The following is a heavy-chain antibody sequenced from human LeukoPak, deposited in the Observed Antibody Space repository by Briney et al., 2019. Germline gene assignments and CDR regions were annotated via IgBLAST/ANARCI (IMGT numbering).Heavy chain of an antibody. CDR1: GFTLCDYY. J-gene: IGHJ4*02. Sequence: GGSLRLSCAASGFTLCDYYMRWIRQAPGKGLVRVSYISSSGSTIYYADSVKGRFTISRDNAKNSLYLQMISLRAEDTAVYYCARDSGSGWQSDSFEYWGQGTLVTVSS. CDR3: ARDSGSGWQSDSFEY. V-gene: IGHV3-11*01. CDR2: ISSSGSTI. D-gene: IGHD6-19*01.